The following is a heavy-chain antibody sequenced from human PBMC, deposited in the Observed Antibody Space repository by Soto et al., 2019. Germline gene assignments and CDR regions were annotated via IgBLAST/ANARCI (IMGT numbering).Heavy chain of an antibody. CDR2: IYYSGST. J-gene: IGHJ5*02. Sequence: SETLSLTCTVSGGSISSSSYYWGWIRQPPGKGLEWIGSIYYSGSTYYNPSLKSRVAISVDTSENQFSLKLNSVTAADTAVYYCASQLDDTAMHFNWFDPWGQGTLVTVSS. CDR3: ASQLDDTAMHFNWFDP. V-gene: IGHV4-39*01. D-gene: IGHD5-18*01. CDR1: GGSISSSSYY.